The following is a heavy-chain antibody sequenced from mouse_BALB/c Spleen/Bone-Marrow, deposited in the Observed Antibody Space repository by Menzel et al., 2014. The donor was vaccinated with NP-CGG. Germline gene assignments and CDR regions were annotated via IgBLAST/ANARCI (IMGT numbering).Heavy chain of an antibody. CDR3: ARNHFGSNSLGY. J-gene: IGHJ3*01. V-gene: IGHV1-69*02. D-gene: IGHD1-1*01. CDR1: GYTFTSYW. Sequence: VQGVESGTDLVRPGASVKLSCKASGYTFTSYWINWVKQRPGQGLEWIGNIYPSDSYTSYNQKFKDKATLTVDKSSSTAYMQLTSLTSVDSAVYYCARNHFGSNSLGYWGQGTLVTVSA. CDR2: IYPSDSYT.